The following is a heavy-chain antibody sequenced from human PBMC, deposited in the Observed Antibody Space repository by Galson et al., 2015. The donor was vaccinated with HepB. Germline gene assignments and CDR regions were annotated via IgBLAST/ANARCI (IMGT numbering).Heavy chain of an antibody. CDR3: AKEGRDSGYFQH. CDR1: GFTFSSYG. D-gene: IGHD1-26*01. Sequence: SLRLSCAASGFTFSSYGMHWVRQAPGKGLEWVAVISYDGSNKYYADSVKGRFTISRDNSKNTLYLQMNSLRAEDTAVYYCAKEGRDSGYFQHWGQGTLVTVSS. CDR2: ISYDGSNK. V-gene: IGHV3-30*18. J-gene: IGHJ1*01.